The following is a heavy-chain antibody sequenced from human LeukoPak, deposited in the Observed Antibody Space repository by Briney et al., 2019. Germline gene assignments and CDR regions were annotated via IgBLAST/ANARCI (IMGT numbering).Heavy chain of an antibody. CDR1: GASISTSSYY. D-gene: IGHD3-22*01. J-gene: IGHJ3*01. Sequence: LETLSLTCTVSGASISTSSYYWGWIRQPPGKGLEWIANIYYSGSTYYNPSLKSRVTISVDTSKNQFSLKLNSVTAADTAVYYCAREGGNFYDSSVSKFAGPNPFDFWGQGTMVTVS. CDR3: AREGGNFYDSSVSKFAGPNPFDF. CDR2: IYYSGST. V-gene: IGHV4-39*07.